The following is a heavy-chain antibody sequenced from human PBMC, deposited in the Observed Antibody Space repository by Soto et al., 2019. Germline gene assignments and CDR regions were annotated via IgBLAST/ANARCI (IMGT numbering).Heavy chain of an antibody. CDR1: GFTFSNYA. J-gene: IGHJ4*02. Sequence: VPLLESGGGLVQPGGSLRLSCAASGFTFSNYAMSWVRQAPGKALEWVSSINIVGGNTNYADSVRGRFTMSRDDSKNTVFLQMNSRRAEDTAIYYCTKNYYFDSWGQGTLITVSS. CDR3: TKNYYFDS. V-gene: IGHV3-23*01. CDR2: INIVGGNT.